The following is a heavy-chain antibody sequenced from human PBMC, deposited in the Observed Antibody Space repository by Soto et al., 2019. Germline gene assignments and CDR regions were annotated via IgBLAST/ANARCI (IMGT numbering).Heavy chain of an antibody. V-gene: IGHV4-30-2*01. CDR2: IYHSGST. CDR3: ASAGGLGAVAADY. CDR1: GGSISSGGYS. D-gene: IGHD6-19*01. Sequence: QLQLQESGSGLVKPSQNLSITCAVSGGSISSGGYSWSWIRQPPGKGLEWIGYIYHSGSTYYNPSLKSRVTISVDRSKNQFSLKLSSVTAADTAVYYCASAGGLGAVAADYWGQGTLVTVSP. J-gene: IGHJ4*02.